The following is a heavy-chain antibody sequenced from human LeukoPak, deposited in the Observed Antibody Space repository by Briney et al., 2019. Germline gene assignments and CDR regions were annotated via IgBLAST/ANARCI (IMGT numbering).Heavy chain of an antibody. D-gene: IGHD6-19*01. V-gene: IGHV4-34*01. J-gene: IGHJ5*02. CDR1: GGSFSGYY. CDR3: ARGRIAVAGTWWFDP. CDR2: INLSGST. Sequence: SETLSPTCAVYGGSFSGYYWSWIRQPPGKGLEWIGEINLSGSTNYNPSLKSRVTISVDTSKNQFSLKLSSVTAADTAVYYCARGRIAVAGTWWFDPWGQGTLVTVSS.